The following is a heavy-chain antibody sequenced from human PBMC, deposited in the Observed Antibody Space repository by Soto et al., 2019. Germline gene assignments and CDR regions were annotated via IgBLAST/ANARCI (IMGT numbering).Heavy chain of an antibody. Sequence: GTLYLTCSVYAGSFRGYDWSWIRQPPGKGLEWIGEINHSGSTNYNPSLKSRVTISVDTSKNQFSLKLSSVTAADTAVYYCARGQRGASYYFDYWGQGTLVTVS. CDR3: ARGQRGASYYFDY. D-gene: IGHD1-26*01. CDR1: AGSFRGYD. J-gene: IGHJ4*02. CDR2: INHSGST. V-gene: IGHV4-34*01.